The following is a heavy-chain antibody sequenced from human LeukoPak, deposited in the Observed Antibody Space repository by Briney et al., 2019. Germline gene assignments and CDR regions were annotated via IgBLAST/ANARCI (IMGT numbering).Heavy chain of an antibody. D-gene: IGHD3-9*01. CDR1: GGSISSYY. J-gene: IGHJ4*02. CDR3: ARLRRYFGWLFPDY. V-gene: IGHV4-59*08. CDR2: IYYSGST. Sequence: SETLSLTCTVSGGSISSYYWSWIRQPPGKGLEWIGYIYYSGSTNYNPSLKSRVTISVDTSKNQFSLKLSSVTAADTAVYYCARLRRYFGWLFPDYWGQGTLVTVSP.